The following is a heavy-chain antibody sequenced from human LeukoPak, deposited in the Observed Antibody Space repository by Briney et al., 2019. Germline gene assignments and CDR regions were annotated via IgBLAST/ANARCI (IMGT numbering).Heavy chain of an antibody. Sequence: SETLSLTCAVYGVSFSGNCWSWIRQPPGKGLEWIGEINHSGSNNYNPSLKSRVTISVDASKNLFALKLSSVTAADTAVYYCARDRYCSGGSGYLGWFDPWGQGTLVTVSS. J-gene: IGHJ5*02. CDR1: GVSFSGNC. CDR2: INHSGSN. D-gene: IGHD2-15*01. CDR3: ARDRYCSGGSGYLGWFDP. V-gene: IGHV4-34*01.